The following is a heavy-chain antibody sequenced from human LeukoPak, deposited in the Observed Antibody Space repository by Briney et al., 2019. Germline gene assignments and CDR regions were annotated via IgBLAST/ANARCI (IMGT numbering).Heavy chain of an antibody. J-gene: IGHJ4*02. CDR2: ISAYNGIT. Sequence: GASVKVSCKASGYSFTAYGISWVRQAPGQGLEWMGWISAYNGITNYAQKLQGRVTMTTDTSTSTAYVEVRSLRSDDTAVYYCVRDGERWFVKYYFDYWGKEPLVTVPS. D-gene: IGHD3-10*01. CDR1: GYSFTAYG. V-gene: IGHV1-18*04. CDR3: VRDGERWFVKYYFDY.